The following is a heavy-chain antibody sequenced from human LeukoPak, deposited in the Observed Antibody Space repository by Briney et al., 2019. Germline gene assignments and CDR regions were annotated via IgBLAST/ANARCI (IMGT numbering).Heavy chain of an antibody. Sequence: SETLSLTCTVSGGPISSPTYFWGWIRQPPGKGLEWIGSLYYSGSTYYNPSLKSRVTISVDTSKNQFSLKLSSVTAADTAVYYCARSYYYGSGSYFLGYWGQGTLVTVSS. D-gene: IGHD3-10*01. V-gene: IGHV4-39*01. CDR3: ARSYYYGSGSYFLGY. CDR1: GGPISSPTYF. CDR2: LYYSGST. J-gene: IGHJ4*02.